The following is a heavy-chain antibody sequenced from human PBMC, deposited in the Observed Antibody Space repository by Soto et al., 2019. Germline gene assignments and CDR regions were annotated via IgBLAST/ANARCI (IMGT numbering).Heavy chain of an antibody. V-gene: IGHV3-73*02. D-gene: IGHD1-26*01. J-gene: IGHJ4*02. CDR3: SRLVGATSSFDY. CDR2: IRSKTNKYAT. CDR1: GFTFSGSA. Sequence: EVQLVESGGGLVQPGGSLKLSCAASGFTFSGSAMHWVRQASGKGLEWVGRIRSKTNKYATAYAASVKGRFTISRDDSKNTVYLQMNSLKTEDTAVYYCSRLVGATSSFDYWGQGTLVTVSS.